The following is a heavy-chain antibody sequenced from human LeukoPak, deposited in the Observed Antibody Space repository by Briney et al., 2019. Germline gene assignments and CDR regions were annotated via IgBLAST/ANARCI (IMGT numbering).Heavy chain of an antibody. Sequence: SETLSLTCAVSGGSISSGGYSWSWIRQPPGKGLEWIGYIYHSGSTYYNPSLKSRVTISVDSSKNQFALDLRSVTAADTAVYYCTRDIGDFVSDFWGQGTLVTVSS. CDR3: TRDIGDFVSDF. V-gene: IGHV4-30-2*01. CDR1: GGSISSGGYS. CDR2: IYHSGST. J-gene: IGHJ4*02. D-gene: IGHD2-21*02.